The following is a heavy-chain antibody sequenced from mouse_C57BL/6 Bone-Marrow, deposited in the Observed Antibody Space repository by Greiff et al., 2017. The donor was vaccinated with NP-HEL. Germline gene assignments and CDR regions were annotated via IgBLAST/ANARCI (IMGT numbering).Heavy chain of an antibody. CDR2: IYPGDGDT. Sequence: VMLVESGPELVKPGASVKISCKASGYAFSSSWMNWVKQRPGKGLEWIGRIYPGDGDTNYNGKFKGKATLTADKSSSTAYMQLSSLTSEDSAVYFCARRGIYYYGSSFDYWGQGTTLTVSS. CDR1: GYAFSSSW. CDR3: ARRGIYYYGSSFDY. J-gene: IGHJ2*01. D-gene: IGHD1-1*01. V-gene: IGHV1-82*01.